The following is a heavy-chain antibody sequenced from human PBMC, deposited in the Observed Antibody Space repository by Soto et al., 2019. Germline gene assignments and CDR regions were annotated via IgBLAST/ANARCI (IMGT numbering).Heavy chain of an antibody. CDR2: IKSKADGGAT. CDR3: TTLTMIEVHDDS. D-gene: IGHD3-22*01. V-gene: IGHV3-15*01. CDR1: GFTFSNAW. Sequence: PGGSLRLSCAASGFTFSNAWMNWVRQAPGKGLEWVGRIKSKADGGATDYAAPVKGRFTISRDDSKNTLYLQMNSLKSEDTAVYYCTTLTMIEVHDDSWGQGTLVTV. J-gene: IGHJ4*02.